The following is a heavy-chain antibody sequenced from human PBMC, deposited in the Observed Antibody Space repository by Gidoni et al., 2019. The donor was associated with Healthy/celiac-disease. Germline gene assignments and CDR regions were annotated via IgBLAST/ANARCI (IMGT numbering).Heavy chain of an antibody. CDR2: FDPEDGET. J-gene: IGHJ6*03. CDR3: ATLGAQLLRKAYYYYYMDV. CDR1: GYTLTELS. Sequence: QVQLVQSGAEVKKPGASVTVSCKVSGYTLTELSIHWVRQAPGKGLEWMGGFDPEDGETIYEQKFQGRVTMTEDTSTDTAYMELSSLRSEDTAVYYCATLGAQLLRKAYYYYYMDVWGKGTTVTVSS. D-gene: IGHD2-2*01. V-gene: IGHV1-24*01.